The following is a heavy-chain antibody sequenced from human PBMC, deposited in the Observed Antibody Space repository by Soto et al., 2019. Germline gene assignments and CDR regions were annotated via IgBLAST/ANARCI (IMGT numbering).Heavy chain of an antibody. V-gene: IGHV3-48*02. CDR2: IDSSSSNK. CDR1: GFTFDSYS. D-gene: IGHD5-18*01. J-gene: IGHJ4*02. CDR3: TRDDDSALALNFDY. Sequence: EVQLVESGGGLVQPGGSLRLSSAASGFTFDSYSMNWVRQAPGKGLEWVSYIDSSSSNKHYADSVKGRFTISRDNAKNALYLQTSSLRDEDTAVYYCTRDDDSALALNFDYWGQGTLVTVCS.